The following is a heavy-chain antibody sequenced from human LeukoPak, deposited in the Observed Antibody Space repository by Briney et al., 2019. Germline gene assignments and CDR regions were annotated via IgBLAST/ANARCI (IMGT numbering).Heavy chain of an antibody. J-gene: IGHJ4*02. D-gene: IGHD2-15*01. CDR2: IYHSGST. V-gene: IGHV4-30-2*01. CDR3: ARGHSLYCSGGSCYSSPHGFDY. Sequence: SETLSLTCAVSGGSISSGGYSWSWIRQPPGKGLEWIGYIYHSGSTYYNPSLKSRVTISVDRSKNQFSLKLSSVTAADTAVYYCARGHSLYCSGGSCYSSPHGFDYWGQGTLVTVSS. CDR1: GGSISSGGYS.